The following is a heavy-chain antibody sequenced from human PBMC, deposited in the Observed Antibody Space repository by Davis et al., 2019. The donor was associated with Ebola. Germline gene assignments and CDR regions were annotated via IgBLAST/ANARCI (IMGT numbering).Heavy chain of an antibody. J-gene: IGHJ6*02. CDR2: MSDSGGST. V-gene: IGHV3-23*01. CDR1: GLTFTNSA. Sequence: GGSLRLSCAASGLTFTNSAMSWVRQAPGKGLEWVSGMSDSGGSTYYAASVKGRFTISRDNSKNTLYLQMNSLRAEDTAVYYCAKDHVGYYYGMDVWGQGTTVTVSS. D-gene: IGHD1-26*01. CDR3: AKDHVGYYYGMDV.